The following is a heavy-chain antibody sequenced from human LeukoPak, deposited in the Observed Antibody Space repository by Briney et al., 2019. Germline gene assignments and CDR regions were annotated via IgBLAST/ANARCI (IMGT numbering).Heavy chain of an antibody. CDR3: ARLGFVWSLEFDP. Sequence: SETLSLTCTVSGGSISSSSYYWGWIRQPPGKGLEWIGSIYYSGSTYYNPSFKSRVTISVDTSKNQFSLKLSSVTAADTAVYYCARLGFVWSLEFDPWGQGTLVTVSS. J-gene: IGHJ5*02. CDR1: GGSISSSSYY. CDR2: IYYSGST. D-gene: IGHD3-3*01. V-gene: IGHV4-39*01.